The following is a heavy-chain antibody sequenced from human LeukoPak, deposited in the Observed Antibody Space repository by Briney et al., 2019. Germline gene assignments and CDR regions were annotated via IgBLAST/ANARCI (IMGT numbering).Heavy chain of an antibody. CDR2: ISGSGGST. Sequence: GGSLRLSCAASGFTFSSYSMNWVRQAPGKGLEWVSAISGSGGSTYYADSVKGRFTISRDNSKNTLYLQMNSLRAEDTAVYYCAKGWDTAMVGSDYWGQGTLVTVSS. CDR3: AKGWDTAMVGSDY. V-gene: IGHV3-23*01. D-gene: IGHD5-18*01. J-gene: IGHJ4*02. CDR1: GFTFSSYS.